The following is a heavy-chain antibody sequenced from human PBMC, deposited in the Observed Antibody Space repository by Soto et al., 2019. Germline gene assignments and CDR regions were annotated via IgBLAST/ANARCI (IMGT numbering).Heavy chain of an antibody. CDR2: ISYDGSNK. V-gene: IGHV3-30*18. CDR3: AKDKGRASGWSLSDAFDI. Sequence: QVQLVESGGGVVQPGRSLRLSCAASGFTFSSYGMHWVRQAPGKGLEWVAVISYDGSNKYYADSVKGRFTISRDNSKNTLYLQMNSLRAEDTAVYYCAKDKGRASGWSLSDAFDIWGQGTMVTVSS. CDR1: GFTFSSYG. J-gene: IGHJ3*02. D-gene: IGHD6-19*01.